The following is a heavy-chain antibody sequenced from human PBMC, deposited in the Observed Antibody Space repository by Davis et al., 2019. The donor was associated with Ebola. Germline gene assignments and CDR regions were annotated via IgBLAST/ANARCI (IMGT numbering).Heavy chain of an antibody. CDR2: INPNDGRT. D-gene: IGHD5-12*01. CDR3: TTPGGQDSGYDVFDI. J-gene: IGHJ3*02. CDR1: VYTFTNYY. Sequence: ASVTVSCKASVYTFTNYYMHWVRQAPGQGLEWTGMINPNDGRTIYAQKFQGRVTVTRDTSTTTVYMDLSSLRSEDTALYYCTTPGGQDSGYDVFDIWGQGTMVTVSS. V-gene: IGHV1-46*03.